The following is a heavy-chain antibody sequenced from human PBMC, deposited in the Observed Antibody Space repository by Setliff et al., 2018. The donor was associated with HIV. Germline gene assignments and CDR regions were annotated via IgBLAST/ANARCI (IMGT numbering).Heavy chain of an antibody. D-gene: IGHD3-10*01. CDR3: ALPVLGGYSYGSGSYYNN. J-gene: IGHJ4*02. Sequence: SVKVSCKASGGTFSSYAISWVRQAPGQGLEWMGGIIPIFGTANYAQKFQGRVTITADESTSTAYMELSSLRSEDTAVYYCALPVLGGYSYGSGSYYNNWGQGTLVTVSS. V-gene: IGHV1-69*13. CDR2: IIPIFGTA. CDR1: GGTFSSYA.